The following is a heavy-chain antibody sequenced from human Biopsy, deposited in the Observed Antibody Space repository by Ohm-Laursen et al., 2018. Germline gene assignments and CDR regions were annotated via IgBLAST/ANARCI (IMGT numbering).Heavy chain of an antibody. CDR2: ISGSGGST. D-gene: IGHD2-2*02. V-gene: IGHV3-23*01. CDR1: GFTFNNYG. Sequence: GSLRLSCAASGFTFNNYGMNWVRQAPGKGLEWVSTISGSGGSTYYADSVKGRFTISRDASKNTLYLLMNSLRAEDTAMYYCAKGGYCTTTSCYMDVDYWGQGTLVTVSS. J-gene: IGHJ4*02. CDR3: AKGGYCTTTSCYMDVDY.